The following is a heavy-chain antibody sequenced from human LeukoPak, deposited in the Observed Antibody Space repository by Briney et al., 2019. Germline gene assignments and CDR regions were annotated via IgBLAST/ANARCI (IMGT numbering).Heavy chain of an antibody. CDR1: GGSISNYY. CDR2: ISDSGST. CDR3: ATGKGYHYY. Sequence: SETLSLTCTVSGGSISNYYWTWIRQPPGKGLEWIGHISDSGSTNYNPSLKSRVSISVDTSKNQVSLRLGSVTAADTAVYYCATGKGYHYYWGQGTLVTVSS. J-gene: IGHJ4*02. V-gene: IGHV4-59*01. D-gene: IGHD5-12*01.